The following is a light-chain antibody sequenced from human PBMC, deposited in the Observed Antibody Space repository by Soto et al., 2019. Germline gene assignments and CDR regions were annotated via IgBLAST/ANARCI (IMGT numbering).Light chain of an antibody. CDR2: GAS. Sequence: EIMMTQSPATLSASPGERATLSCRASQSISTNLAWYQQKPGQPPRLLIYGASTRATGIPARFSGSGSGTEFTLTISSLQSEDLAVYYCQQYNNWPPWTFGQGTKVDIK. CDR1: QSISTN. V-gene: IGKV3-15*01. J-gene: IGKJ1*01. CDR3: QQYNNWPPWT.